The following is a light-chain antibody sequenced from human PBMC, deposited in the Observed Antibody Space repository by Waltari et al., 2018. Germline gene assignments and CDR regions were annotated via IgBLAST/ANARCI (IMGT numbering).Light chain of an antibody. V-gene: IGLV8-61*01. CDR1: SGSVSSTSY. CDR3: SMYMGGGVWV. J-gene: IGLJ3*02. CDR2: KGI. Sequence: QTVVTQEPSLSVSPGGTVTLTCALSSGSVSSTSYPTWYQQTPDQPPRTLVYKGISRSSGVPDRVSGSILGNTAALTITGAQADDESDYYCSMYMGGGVWVFGGGTKLTVL.